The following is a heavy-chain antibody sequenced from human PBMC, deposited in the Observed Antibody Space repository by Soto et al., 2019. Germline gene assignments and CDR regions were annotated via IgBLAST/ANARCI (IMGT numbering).Heavy chain of an antibody. CDR3: ARDGRPNYSSRWGDYYYCYGIDV. CDR2: INPSGGST. J-gene: IGHJ6*02. V-gene: IGHV1-46*01. CDR1: GYTFTNYY. D-gene: IGHD6-13*01. Sequence: ASVKVCCEESGYTFTNYYMQSVLQSPLQWLDWMGIINPSGGSTSYAQKFQGRVTMTRDTSTSTVYMELSSLRSEDTAVYYCARDGRPNYSSRWGDYYYCYGIDVWGQGTTVKVSS.